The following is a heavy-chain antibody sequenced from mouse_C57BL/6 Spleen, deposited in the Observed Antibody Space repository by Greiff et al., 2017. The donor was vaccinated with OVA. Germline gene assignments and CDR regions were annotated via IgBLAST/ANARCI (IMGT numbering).Heavy chain of an antibody. J-gene: IGHJ2*01. V-gene: IGHV7-3*01. CDR1: GFTFTDYY. D-gene: IGHD1-1*01. CDR2: IRNKANGYTT. CDR3: ARYNDYGSRGFDY. Sequence: EVHLVESGGGLVQPGGSLSLSCAASGFTFTDYYMSWVRQPPGKALEWLGFIRNKANGYTTEYSASVKGRFTISRDNSQSILYLQMDALRAEDSATYYCARYNDYGSRGFDYGGQGTTLTVAS.